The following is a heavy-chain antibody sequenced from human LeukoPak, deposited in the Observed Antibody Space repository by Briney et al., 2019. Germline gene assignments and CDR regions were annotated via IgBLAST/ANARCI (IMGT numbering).Heavy chain of an antibody. J-gene: IGHJ4*02. D-gene: IGHD3-3*01. CDR3: VDGPLSGLFDY. CDR2: ISVTGVST. CDR1: GFTFSSFA. V-gene: IGHV3-64D*09. Sequence: PGGSLRLSCSASGFTFSSFAMHWVRQAPGKGLEYVSAISVTGVSTYYADSVKGRFTISRDNSKNTLYLQMSSLRAEDTAVYYCVDGPLSGLFDYWGQGTLVTVSS.